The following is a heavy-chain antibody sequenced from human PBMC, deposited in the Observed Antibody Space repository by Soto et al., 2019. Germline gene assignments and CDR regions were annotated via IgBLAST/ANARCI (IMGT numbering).Heavy chain of an antibody. Sequence: EVQLVESGGGLVEPGGSIRLSCVASGFTFTKAYMTWVRQAPGKGLEWVGRIKGSHAGGTTDYATSVKGRFTISRDDSKDTLYLQMNSRKTEDTSVYYCATEGGYPGSNFDGAYWGQGTLVTVSS. D-gene: IGHD1-26*01. V-gene: IGHV3-15*01. CDR3: ATEGGYPGSNFDGAY. CDR2: IKGSHAGGTT. J-gene: IGHJ4*02. CDR1: GFTFTKAY.